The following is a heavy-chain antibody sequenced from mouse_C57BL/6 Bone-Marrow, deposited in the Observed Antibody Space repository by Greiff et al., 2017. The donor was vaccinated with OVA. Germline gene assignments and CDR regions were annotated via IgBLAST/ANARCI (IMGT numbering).Heavy chain of an antibody. CDR3: ARDHLYYYGMYFDV. V-gene: IGHV3-6*01. CDR1: GYSITSGYY. Sequence: DVQLQESGPGLVKPSQSLSLTCSVTGYSITSGYYWNWIRQFPGNKLEWMGYISYDGSNNYNPSLKNRISITRDTSKNQFFLKLNSVTTEDTATYYCARDHLYYYGMYFDVWGTGTTVTVSS. D-gene: IGHD1-1*01. J-gene: IGHJ1*03. CDR2: ISYDGSN.